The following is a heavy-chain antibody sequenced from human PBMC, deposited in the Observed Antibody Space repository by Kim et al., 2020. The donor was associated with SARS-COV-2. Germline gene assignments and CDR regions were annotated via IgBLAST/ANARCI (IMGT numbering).Heavy chain of an antibody. CDR3: ASLNYGDYSRYYYYGMDV. V-gene: IGHV3-48*03. CDR2: ISSSGSTI. D-gene: IGHD4-17*01. J-gene: IGHJ6*02. Sequence: GGSLRLSCAASGFTFSSYEMNWVRQAPGKGLEWVSYISSSGSTIYYADSVKGRFTISRDNAKNSLYLQMNSLRAEDTAVYYCASLNYGDYSRYYYYGMDVWGQGTTVTVSS. CDR1: GFTFSSYE.